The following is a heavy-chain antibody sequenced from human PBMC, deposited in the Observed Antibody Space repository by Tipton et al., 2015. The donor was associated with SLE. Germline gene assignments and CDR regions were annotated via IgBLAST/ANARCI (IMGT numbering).Heavy chain of an antibody. Sequence: TLSLTCTVSGGSISSGSYYWTWIRQPAGKGLEWIGRIYTGGSPNYNPSLKSRITISADTSKNQFSLKLSSVTAADTAVYFCARTDYYGLVTYWGQGALVIVSS. D-gene: IGHD3-10*01. CDR3: ARTDYYGLVTY. J-gene: IGHJ4*02. V-gene: IGHV4-61*02. CDR1: GGSISSGSYY. CDR2: IYTGGSP.